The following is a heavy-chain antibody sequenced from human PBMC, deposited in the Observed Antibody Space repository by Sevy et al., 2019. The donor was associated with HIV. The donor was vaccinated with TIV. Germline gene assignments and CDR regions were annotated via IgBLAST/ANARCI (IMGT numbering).Heavy chain of an antibody. J-gene: IGHJ4*02. V-gene: IGHV1-2*02. CDR1: GYTFTGYY. D-gene: IGHD6-13*01. CDR2: INPNSGGT. CDR3: ARDLNFEGYSSSWYEN. Sequence: ASVKVSCKASGYTFTGYYMHWVRQAPRQGLEWIGWINPNSGGTNYAQKFQGRVTMTRDTSISTAYMELSRLRSDDTAVYYCARDLNFEGYSSSWYENWGQGTLVTVSS.